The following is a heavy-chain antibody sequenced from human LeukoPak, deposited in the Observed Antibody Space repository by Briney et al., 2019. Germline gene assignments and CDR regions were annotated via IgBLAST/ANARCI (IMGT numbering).Heavy chain of an antibody. CDR3: ASKRYSSSPVDY. CDR2: ISWNSGSI. D-gene: IGHD6-13*01. V-gene: IGHV3-9*01. J-gene: IGHJ4*02. CDR1: GFTFDDYA. Sequence: PGGSLRLSCAASGFTFDDYAMHWVRQAPGKGLEWVSGISWNSGSIDYADSVKGRFTISRDNAKNSLYLQMNSLRAEDTAVYYCASKRYSSSPVDYWGQGTLVTVSS.